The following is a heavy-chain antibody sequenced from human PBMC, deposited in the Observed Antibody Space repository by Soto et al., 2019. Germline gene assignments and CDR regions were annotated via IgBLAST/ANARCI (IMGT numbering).Heavy chain of an antibody. Sequence: QVQLQESGPGLVKPSQTLSLTCTVSGGSISSGGYYWSWIRQHPGKGLEWIGSIYYSGSTYYNPSLKSRVTKSVDTSKNQFSLKLSSVTAADTAVYYCARGFGYYYDSSGYYPDAFDIWGQGTMVTVSS. V-gene: IGHV4-31*03. D-gene: IGHD3-22*01. CDR1: GGSISSGGYY. CDR3: ARGFGYYYDSSGYYPDAFDI. J-gene: IGHJ3*02. CDR2: IYYSGST.